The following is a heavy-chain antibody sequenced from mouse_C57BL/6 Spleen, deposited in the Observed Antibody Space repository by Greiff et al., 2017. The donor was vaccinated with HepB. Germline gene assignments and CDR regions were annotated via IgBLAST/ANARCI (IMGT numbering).Heavy chain of an antibody. CDR2: IHPSDGDT. D-gene: IGHD2-5*01. CDR3: AIHSNYGYFDV. CDR1: GYTFTSYW. Sequence: VQLQQPGAELVKPGASVKVSCKASGYTFTSYWMHWVKQRPGQGLEWIGRIHPSDGDTNYNQKFKGKATLTVDKSSSTAYMQLSSLTSEDSAVYYCAIHSNYGYFDVWGTGTTVTVSS. J-gene: IGHJ1*03. V-gene: IGHV1-74*01.